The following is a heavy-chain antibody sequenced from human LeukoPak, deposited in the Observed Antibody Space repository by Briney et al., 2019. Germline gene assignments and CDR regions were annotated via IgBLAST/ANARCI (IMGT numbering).Heavy chain of an antibody. CDR3: ARDRATAASGSYYFAY. CDR1: GASVSSGGYF. CDR2: ISHSGST. V-gene: IGHV4-31*03. D-gene: IGHD6-13*01. J-gene: IGHJ4*02. Sequence: SQTLSLTCTVSGASVSSGGYFWSWIRQRPGKGLEWIGYISHSGSTYYNPSLRSRVTISMDTSKNQFSLNLSSVTAADTAVYYCARDRATAASGSYYFAYRGQGTQVTVSS.